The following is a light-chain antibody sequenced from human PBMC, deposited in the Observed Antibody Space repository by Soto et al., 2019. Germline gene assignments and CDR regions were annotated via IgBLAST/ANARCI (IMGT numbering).Light chain of an antibody. J-gene: IGKJ1*01. CDR1: QSVGSN. Sequence: EIVMTQSPATLSVSPGERATLSCRASQSVGSNLAWYQQKPGQAPRLLIYGASTRATGIPARFSGSGSGTEFTLTISSLQSEDFAASYCQQCDNWLRTFGQGTKV. V-gene: IGKV3-15*01. CDR3: QQCDNWLRT. CDR2: GAS.